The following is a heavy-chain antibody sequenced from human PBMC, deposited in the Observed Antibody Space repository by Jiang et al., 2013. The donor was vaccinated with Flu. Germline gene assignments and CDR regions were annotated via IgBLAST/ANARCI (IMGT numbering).Heavy chain of an antibody. D-gene: IGHD6-19*01. Sequence: KPTQTLTLTCTFSGFSLATGGVGVGWIRQPPGKALEWLAFIYWDDDKRYSPSLKSRLTIIKDTSKNQVVLIMTNMDPVDTATYYCVHRLIGFGGWDTGAFDYWGQGTLITVSS. J-gene: IGHJ4*02. CDR3: VHRLIGFGGWDTGAFDY. V-gene: IGHV2-5*02. CDR2: IYWDDDK. CDR1: GFSLATGGVG.